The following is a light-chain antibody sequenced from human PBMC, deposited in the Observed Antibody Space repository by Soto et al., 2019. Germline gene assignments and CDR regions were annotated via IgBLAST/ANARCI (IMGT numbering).Light chain of an antibody. V-gene: IGKV1-5*01. Sequence: DIKMTQSPSALSASVGDSGTITRRDSQNIERYMAWYRQMQGRAPSFXIYDASTLERGVPSRFRGSGSGTECTRIISNLQPDDVATYDCRQFKDYLWTFCRGTKV. CDR3: RQFKDYLWT. CDR1: QNIERY. J-gene: IGKJ1*01. CDR2: DAS.